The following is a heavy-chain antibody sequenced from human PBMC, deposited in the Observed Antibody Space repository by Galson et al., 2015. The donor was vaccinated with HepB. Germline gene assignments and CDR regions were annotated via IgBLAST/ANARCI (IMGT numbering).Heavy chain of an antibody. CDR2: IIPMLGIG. Sequence: SVKVSCKASGGTFSTFTLSWVRQAPGQGLEWMGRIIPMLGIGHYAQNFQGRVTITEDKSTNTVYMELNSLTIEDTAIYYCAKKITGRWDEAFDIWVQGTMVTVSS. V-gene: IGHV1-69*02. CDR3: AKKITGRWDEAFDI. J-gene: IGHJ3*02. D-gene: IGHD1-20*01. CDR1: GGTFSTFT.